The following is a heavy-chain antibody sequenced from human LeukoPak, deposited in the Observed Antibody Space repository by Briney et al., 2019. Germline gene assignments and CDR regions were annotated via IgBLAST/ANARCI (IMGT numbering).Heavy chain of an antibody. CDR1: GASITGYY. D-gene: IGHD5-18*01. Sequence: SETLSLTCSVSGASITGYYWSWIRQPAGKGLEWIGYLHYSGSTNYNSSLKSRVTISVDTSKNQFSLKLSSVTAADTAVYYCARTTEGGYTYGYFYYYYMDVWGKGTTVTISS. CDR2: LHYSGST. CDR3: ARTTEGGYTYGYFYYYYMDV. J-gene: IGHJ6*03. V-gene: IGHV4-59*01.